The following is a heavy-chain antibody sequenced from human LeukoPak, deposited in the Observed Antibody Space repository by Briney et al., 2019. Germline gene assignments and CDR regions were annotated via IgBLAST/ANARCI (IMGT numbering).Heavy chain of an antibody. CDR3: AKDGGDEADWYFDL. CDR1: GFTFSSYG. J-gene: IGHJ2*01. CDR2: ISYDGSNK. Sequence: GGSLRLSCAASGFTFSSYGMHWVRQAPGKGLEWVAVISYDGSNKYYADSVKGRFTISRDNSKNTLYLQMNSLRAEDTAVYYCAKDGGDEADWYFDLWGRGTLVTVSS. D-gene: IGHD3-16*01. V-gene: IGHV3-30*18.